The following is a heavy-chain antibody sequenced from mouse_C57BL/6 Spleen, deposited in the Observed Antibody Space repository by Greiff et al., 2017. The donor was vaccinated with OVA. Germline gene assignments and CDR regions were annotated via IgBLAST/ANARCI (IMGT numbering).Heavy chain of an antibody. D-gene: IGHD1-1*01. J-gene: IGHJ1*03. CDR3: ARMGVYYGAYFDV. V-gene: IGHV1-26*01. CDR1: GYTFTDYY. CDR2: INPNNGGT. Sequence: EVQLQQSGPELVKPGASVKISCKASGYTFTDYYMNWVKQSHGKSLEWIGDINPNNGGTSYNQKFKGKATLTVDKSSSTAYMELRSLTSEDSAVYYCARMGVYYGAYFDVWGTGTTVTVSS.